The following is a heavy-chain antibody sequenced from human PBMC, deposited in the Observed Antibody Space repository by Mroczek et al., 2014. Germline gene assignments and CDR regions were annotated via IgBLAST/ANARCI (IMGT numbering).Heavy chain of an antibody. D-gene: IGHD2-2*01. CDR3: ARDMSEYQLLVSGYYMDV. CDR2: ISAYNGNT. CDR1: GYTFTSYG. V-gene: IGHV1-18*01. Sequence: QVQLQESGAEVKKPGASVKVSCKASGYTFTSYGISWVRQAPGQGLEWMGWISAYNGNTNYAQKLQGRVTMTTDTSTSTAYMELRSLRSDDTAVYYCARDMSEYQLLVSGYYMDVWGKGTHGH. J-gene: IGHJ6*03.